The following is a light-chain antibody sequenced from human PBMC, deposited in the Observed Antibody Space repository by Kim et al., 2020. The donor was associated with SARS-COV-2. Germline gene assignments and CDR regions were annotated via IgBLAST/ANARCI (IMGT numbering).Light chain of an antibody. CDR1: NIGSKS. CDR2: YDS. CDR3: QVWDSSSDHPRV. V-gene: IGLV3-21*04. Sequence: PGKTARITCGGNNIGSKSVDWYQQKPGQAPVLVIYYDSGRPSGIPERFSGSNSGNTATLTISRVEAGDEADYYCQVWDSSSDHPRVFGGGTQLTVL. J-gene: IGLJ2*01.